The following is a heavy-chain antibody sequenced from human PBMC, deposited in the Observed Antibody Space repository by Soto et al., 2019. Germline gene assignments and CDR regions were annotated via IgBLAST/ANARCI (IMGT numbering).Heavy chain of an antibody. CDR3: AREIAVALGGYYYYYGMDV. Sequence: SETLSLTCTVSGGSVSSGSYYWSWIRQPPGKGLEWIGYIYYSGSTNYNPSLKSRVTISVDTSKNQFSLKLSSVTAADTAVYYCAREIAVALGGYYYYYGMDVWGQGTTVTVS. CDR1: GGSVSSGSYY. V-gene: IGHV4-61*01. CDR2: IYYSGST. D-gene: IGHD6-19*01. J-gene: IGHJ6*02.